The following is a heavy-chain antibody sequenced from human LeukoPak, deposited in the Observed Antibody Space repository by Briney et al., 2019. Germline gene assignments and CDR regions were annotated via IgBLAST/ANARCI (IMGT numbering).Heavy chain of an antibody. CDR1: GGSFSGYY. V-gene: IGHV4-34*01. D-gene: IGHD6-13*01. CDR3: ARGVAPSIAAAGTILSFDY. J-gene: IGHJ4*02. CDR2: INHSGST. Sequence: SETLSLTCAVYGGSFSGYYWSWIRQPPGKGLEWIGEINHSGSTNYNPSLKSRVTISVDTSKNQFSLKLSSVTAADTAVYYCARGVAPSIAAAGTILSFDYWGQGTLVTVSS.